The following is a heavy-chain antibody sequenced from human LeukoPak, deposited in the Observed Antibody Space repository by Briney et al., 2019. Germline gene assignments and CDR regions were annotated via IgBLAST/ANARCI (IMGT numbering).Heavy chain of an antibody. V-gene: IGHV3-48*01. J-gene: IGHJ6*02. CDR1: GFSFSSHS. CDR3: ARDVVGIYCSSTSCYGMDV. Sequence: PGGSLRLSCAASGFSFSSHSMNWVRQAPGKGLEWVSYISSGSGTTYSADSVKGRFTISRDNAKNSLYLQMNSLRAEDTAVYYCARDVVGIYCSSTSCYGMDVWGQGTTVTVSS. D-gene: IGHD2-2*01. CDR2: ISSGSGTT.